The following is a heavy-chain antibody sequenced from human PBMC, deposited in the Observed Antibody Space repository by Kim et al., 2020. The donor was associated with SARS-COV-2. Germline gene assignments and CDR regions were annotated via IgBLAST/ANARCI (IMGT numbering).Heavy chain of an antibody. CDR3: ARVGRIAAAGTYYYYGMDV. CDR1: GGSISSGGYY. J-gene: IGHJ6*02. V-gene: IGHV4-31*03. Sequence: SETLSLTCTVSGGSISSGGYYWSWIRQHPGKGLEWIGYIYYSGSTYYNPSLKSRVTISVDTSKNQFSLKLSSVTAADTAVYYCARVGRIAAAGTYYYYGMDVWGQGTTVTVSS. D-gene: IGHD6-13*01. CDR2: IYYSGST.